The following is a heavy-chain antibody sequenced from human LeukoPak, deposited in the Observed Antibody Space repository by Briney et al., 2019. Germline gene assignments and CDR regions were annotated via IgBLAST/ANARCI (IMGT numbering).Heavy chain of an antibody. CDR3: ASVWRAHNAFDI. J-gene: IGHJ3*02. V-gene: IGHV1-18*01. Sequence: GASVKVSCKASGYTFTSYGTSWVRQAPGQGLEWMGWISAYNGNTNYAQKLQGRVTMTTDTSTSTAYMELRSLRSDDTAVYYCASVWRAHNAFDIWGQGTMVTVSS. CDR1: GYTFTSYG. D-gene: IGHD2-8*01. CDR2: ISAYNGNT.